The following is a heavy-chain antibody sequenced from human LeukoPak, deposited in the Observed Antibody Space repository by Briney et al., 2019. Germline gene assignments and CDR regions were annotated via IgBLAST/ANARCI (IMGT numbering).Heavy chain of an antibody. CDR2: ISSSGSTI. CDR3: ARPMITFGGVIAPGAFDI. Sequence: GGSLRLSCAASGFTFSDYYMSWIRQAPGKGLEWVSYISSSGSTIYYADSVKGRFTISRDNAKNSLYLQMNSLRAEDTAVYYCARPMITFGGVIAPGAFDIWGQGTMVTVSS. J-gene: IGHJ3*02. D-gene: IGHD3-16*02. V-gene: IGHV3-11*01. CDR1: GFTFSDYY.